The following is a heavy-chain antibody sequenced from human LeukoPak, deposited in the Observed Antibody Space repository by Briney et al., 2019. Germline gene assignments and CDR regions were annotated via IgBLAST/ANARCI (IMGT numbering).Heavy chain of an antibody. V-gene: IGHV4-59*08. CDR2: IDYSGST. J-gene: IGHJ4*02. CDR3: ARHGGSWTVDY. CDR1: GGSIGSYC. D-gene: IGHD6-13*01. Sequence: PSETLSLTCTISGGSIGSYCWTWLRQPPGKGLEWIGYIDYSGSTNYNPSFKSRVTMSVDTSKNQFSLKLSSVTAADTAVYFCARHGGSWTVDYWGQGTLVTVSS.